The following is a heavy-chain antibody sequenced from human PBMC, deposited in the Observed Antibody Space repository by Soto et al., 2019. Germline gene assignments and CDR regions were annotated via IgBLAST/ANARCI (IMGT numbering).Heavy chain of an antibody. V-gene: IGHV3-7*01. Sequence: GGSLRLSCAASGFTFSSYWMSWVRQAPGKGLEWVANIKQDGSEKYYVDSVKGRFTISRDNAKNSLYLQMNSLRAEDTAVYYCARAQFLEWLLFDYWGQGTLVTVSS. D-gene: IGHD3-3*01. J-gene: IGHJ4*02. CDR2: IKQDGSEK. CDR3: ARAQFLEWLLFDY. CDR1: GFTFSSYW.